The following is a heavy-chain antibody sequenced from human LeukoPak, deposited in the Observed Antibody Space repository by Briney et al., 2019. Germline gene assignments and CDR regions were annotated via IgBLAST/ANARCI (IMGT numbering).Heavy chain of an antibody. D-gene: IGHD3-22*01. CDR2: IKQDGSEK. Sequence: GGSLRLSSAASGFTFSSYWMSWVRQAPGKGLEWVANIKQDGSEKYYVDSVKGRFTISRDNAKNSLYLQMDSPRAEDTAVYYCARKKYYYDSSGLGWFDPWGQGTLVTVPS. V-gene: IGHV3-7*03. CDR1: GFTFSSYW. J-gene: IGHJ5*02. CDR3: ARKKYYYDSSGLGWFDP.